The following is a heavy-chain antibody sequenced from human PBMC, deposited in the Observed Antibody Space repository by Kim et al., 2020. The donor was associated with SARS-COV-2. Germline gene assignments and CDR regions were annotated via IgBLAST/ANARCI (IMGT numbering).Heavy chain of an antibody. CDR1: GFTFGDYP. CDR3: ARGTVTQWTFFDL. D-gene: IGHD4-17*01. J-gene: IGHJ4*01. Sequence: GGSLRLSCRGSGFTFGDYPLSWVRQVPGKSLEWIGLLKSGAYADTGEYAASVRGRATISRDDFNSVAYLQMHSLKTDDTGVYFCARGTVTQWTFFDLWG. V-gene: IGHV3-49*04. CDR2: LKSGAYADTG.